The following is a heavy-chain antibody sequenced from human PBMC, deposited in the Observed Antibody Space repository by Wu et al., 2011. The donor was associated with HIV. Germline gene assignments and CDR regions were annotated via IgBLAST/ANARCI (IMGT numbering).Heavy chain of an antibody. CDR3: AKSRLSATIIGYDGFDI. V-gene: IGHV1-69*04. Sequence: GSSVKVSCKASGGTFNSYAISWVRQAPGQGLEWMGRIIPILGTTNYAQKFQGRVTITADKSTSTAYMELSSLRYDDTAVYYCAKSRLSATIIGYDGFDIWGLGTMITVSS. J-gene: IGHJ3*02. CDR1: GGTFNSYA. D-gene: IGHD3-22*01. CDR2: IIPILGTT.